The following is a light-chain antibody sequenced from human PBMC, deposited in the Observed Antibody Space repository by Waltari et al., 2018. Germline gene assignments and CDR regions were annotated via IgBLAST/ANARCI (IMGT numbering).Light chain of an antibody. CDR2: PAS. CDR1: QALSGC. Sequence: DIQMTQSPSSVSASVGDSVTITCRASQALSGCLAWYQQKPGKVPKLLINPASTLQSGVPSRFSGSGSGTEYTLTISSLLPEDFATYFCQQAHSWPLAFGGGTEV. V-gene: IGKV1-12*01. J-gene: IGKJ4*01. CDR3: QQAHSWPLA.